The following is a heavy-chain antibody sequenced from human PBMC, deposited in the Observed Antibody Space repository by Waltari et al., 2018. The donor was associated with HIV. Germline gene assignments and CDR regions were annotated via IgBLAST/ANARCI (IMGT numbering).Heavy chain of an antibody. CDR1: GYTFPSYG. CDR3: ARDRAAGVRNNWFDP. CDR2: ISAYNGTT. Sequence: QVQLVQSGAEVKKPGASVKVSCKASGYTFPSYGLSWLRQAPGQGLEWMGWISAYNGTTNYAQKLQGRVTMTTDTSTSTAYMELRSLRSDDTAVYYCARDRAAGVRNNWFDPWGQGTLVTVSS. V-gene: IGHV1-18*01. D-gene: IGHD6-13*01. J-gene: IGHJ5*02.